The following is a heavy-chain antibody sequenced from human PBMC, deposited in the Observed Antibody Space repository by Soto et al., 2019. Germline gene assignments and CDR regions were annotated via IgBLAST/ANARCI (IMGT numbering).Heavy chain of an antibody. D-gene: IGHD3-10*01. J-gene: IGHJ5*02. Sequence: QVQLQESGPGLVKASETVSLTCTVSGGSISSYYWTWIRQPAGKGLEWIGRISTSGNTNYNPSLKSRVTMSVDTSKNQFSLKLSSVTAADTAVYYCASDRTVRGDWFDPWGQGTLVTVSS. CDR2: ISTSGNT. CDR1: GGSISSYY. CDR3: ASDRTVRGDWFDP. V-gene: IGHV4-4*07.